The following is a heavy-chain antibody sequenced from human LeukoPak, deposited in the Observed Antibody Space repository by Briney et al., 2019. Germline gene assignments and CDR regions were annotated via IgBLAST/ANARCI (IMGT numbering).Heavy chain of an antibody. CDR2: ISSSGTTI. Sequence: PGGSLRLSCEASGFTFSSYEMNWVRQAPGKGLEWVSYISSSGTTIYYADSVKGRFTISRDNAKNSLYLQMNSLRDEDTAVYYCARGSGSYYGYWGQGSLVTVSS. J-gene: IGHJ4*02. D-gene: IGHD1-26*01. CDR1: GFTFSSYE. CDR3: ARGSGSYYGY. V-gene: IGHV3-48*03.